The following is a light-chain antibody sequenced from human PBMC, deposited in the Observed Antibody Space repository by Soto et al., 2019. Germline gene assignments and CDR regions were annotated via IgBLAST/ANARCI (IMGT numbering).Light chain of an antibody. V-gene: IGKV3-20*01. Sequence: EIVLTQTPGTLSLSPGERATLSCRASQSVTSSHLAWYQQKPGQAPRLLIYGASSRATGIPDRFSGSGSGTDFTLTISRLEPEDFAVYHCQQYSSSPLTFGGGTNVDI. CDR1: QSVTSSH. CDR3: QQYSSSPLT. CDR2: GAS. J-gene: IGKJ4*01.